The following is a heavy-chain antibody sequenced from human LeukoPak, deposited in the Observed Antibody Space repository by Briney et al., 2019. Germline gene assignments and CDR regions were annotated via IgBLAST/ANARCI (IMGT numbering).Heavy chain of an antibody. J-gene: IGHJ4*02. CDR3: ARYYDFWSGYWFFDY. D-gene: IGHD3-3*01. V-gene: IGHV6-1*01. Sequence: SQTLSLTCGISGDSVSSNSAAWHWIRQSPSRGLEWLGRTYYRSKWYYDYAVSVKSRITINPDTSKNQFSLELNSVTPEDTAVYYCARYYDFWSGYWFFDYWGQGTPVTVS. CDR1: GDSVSSNSAA. CDR2: TYYRSKWYY.